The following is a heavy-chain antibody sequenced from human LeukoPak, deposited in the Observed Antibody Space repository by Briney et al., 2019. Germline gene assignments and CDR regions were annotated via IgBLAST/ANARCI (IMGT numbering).Heavy chain of an antibody. CDR3: AREEIGYSYGYLY. Sequence: SVKVSCKASGGTFSSYAISWVRQAPGQGLEWMGGIIPIFGTANYAQKFQGRVAITADESTSTAYMELSSLRSEDTAVYYCAREEIGYSYGYLYWGQGALVTVSS. CDR1: GGTFSSYA. D-gene: IGHD5-18*01. V-gene: IGHV1-69*13. CDR2: IIPIFGTA. J-gene: IGHJ4*02.